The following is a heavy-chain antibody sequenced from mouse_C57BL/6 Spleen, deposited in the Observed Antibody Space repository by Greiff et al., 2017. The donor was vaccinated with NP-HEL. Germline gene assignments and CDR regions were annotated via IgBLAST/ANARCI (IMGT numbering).Heavy chain of an antibody. D-gene: IGHD2-5*01. CDR1: GYTFTSYW. CDR3: ATLYYSNYGDYAMDY. Sequence: QVQLKQPGAELVRPGSSVKLSCKASGYTFTSYWMHWVKQRPIQGLEWIGNIDPSDSETHYNQKFKDKATLTVDKSSSTAYMQLSSLTSEDAAVYYCATLYYSNYGDYAMDYWGQGTSVTVSS. V-gene: IGHV1-52*01. CDR2: IDPSDSET. J-gene: IGHJ4*01.